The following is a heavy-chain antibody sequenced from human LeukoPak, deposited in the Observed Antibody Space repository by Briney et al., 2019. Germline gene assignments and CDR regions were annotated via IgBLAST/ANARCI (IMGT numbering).Heavy chain of an antibody. Sequence: PGGSLRLSCAASGFTFSDYYMSWIRRAPGKGLEWVSCISSSGSTIYYADSVKGRFTISRDNAKNSLYLQMNSLRAEDTAVYYCAREGYYDSSGYLDYWGQGTLVTVSS. D-gene: IGHD3-22*01. CDR3: AREGYYDSSGYLDY. V-gene: IGHV3-11*01. CDR2: ISSSGSTI. J-gene: IGHJ4*02. CDR1: GFTFSDYY.